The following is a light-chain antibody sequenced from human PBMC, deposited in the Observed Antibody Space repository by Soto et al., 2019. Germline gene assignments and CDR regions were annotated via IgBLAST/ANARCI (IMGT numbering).Light chain of an antibody. CDR2: GNN. V-gene: IGLV1-40*01. Sequence: QSVLTQSPSVSGAPGQRVTISCTGSSSNIGAGFNVHWYQQLPGTAPKLLIYGNNNRPSGVADRFSGSKSGTSASLAITGLQAEDEADYYCQSYDYRLSCVVFGGGTKLTVL. CDR1: SSNIGAGFN. CDR3: QSYDYRLSCVV. J-gene: IGLJ2*01.